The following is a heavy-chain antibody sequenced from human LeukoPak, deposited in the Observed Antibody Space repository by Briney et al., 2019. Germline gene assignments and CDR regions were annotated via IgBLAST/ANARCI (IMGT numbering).Heavy chain of an antibody. CDR1: GFLFSDYA. Sequence: GGSLRLSCAASGFLFSDYAMTWVRQALGKGLEFVSTISASGGTTYYPDSVQGRFTISRDNSKNTLYLQLNSLTAEATAVYYCAKGGSSWSRTMDVWGQGTTVTVSS. D-gene: IGHD6-13*01. J-gene: IGHJ6*02. CDR3: AKGGSSWSRTMDV. V-gene: IGHV3-23*01. CDR2: ISASGGTT.